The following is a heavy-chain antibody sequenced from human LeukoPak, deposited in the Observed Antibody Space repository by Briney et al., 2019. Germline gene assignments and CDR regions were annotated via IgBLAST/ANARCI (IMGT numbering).Heavy chain of an antibody. Sequence: ASVKVSCKVSGYTLTELSTHWARQAPGKGLEWMGGFDPEDGEAVYAQKFQGRVTMTEDTSTDTAYMELSSLRSEDTAVYYCTTANRLTRDSSGYYPDSWGQGTLVTVSS. CDR3: TTANRLTRDSSGYYPDS. D-gene: IGHD3-22*01. J-gene: IGHJ4*02. V-gene: IGHV1-24*01. CDR1: GYTLTELS. CDR2: FDPEDGEA.